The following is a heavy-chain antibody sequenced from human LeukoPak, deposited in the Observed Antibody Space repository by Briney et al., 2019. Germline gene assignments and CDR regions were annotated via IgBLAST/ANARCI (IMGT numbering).Heavy chain of an antibody. CDR1: GGSFSDYY. CDR3: ARVQDFETRGYYLGY. Sequence: SETLSLTCAVYGGSFSDYYWNWIRQPPGKGLEWIGEINHSGSTNYNPSLKSRVTMSVDTFKDQFSLTLSSVTAADTAVYYCARVQDFETRGYYLGYWGHGTLVTVSS. J-gene: IGHJ4*01. CDR2: INHSGST. V-gene: IGHV4-34*01. D-gene: IGHD3-22*01.